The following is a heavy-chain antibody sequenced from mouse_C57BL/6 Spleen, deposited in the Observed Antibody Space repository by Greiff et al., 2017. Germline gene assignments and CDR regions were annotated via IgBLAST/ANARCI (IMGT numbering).Heavy chain of an antibody. CDR2: ISYSGST. Sequence: EVKVVESGPGMVKPSQSLSLTCTVTGYSITSGYDWHWIRHLPGNKLEWMGYISYSGSTNYNTSLKSRISITHDTSKNHFFLKLNSVTAEDTATXYCARADYDGFAYWGQGTLVTVSA. D-gene: IGHD2-4*01. CDR1: GYSITSGYD. J-gene: IGHJ3*01. V-gene: IGHV3-1*01. CDR3: ARADYDGFAY.